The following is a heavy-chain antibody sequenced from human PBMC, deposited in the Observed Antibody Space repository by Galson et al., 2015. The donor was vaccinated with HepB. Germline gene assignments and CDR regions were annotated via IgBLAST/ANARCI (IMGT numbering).Heavy chain of an antibody. CDR3: AKLDDYVWESYRSALFSD. CDR2: ISASGDST. D-gene: IGHD3-16*02. V-gene: IGHV3-23*01. CDR1: GFTFSSFA. J-gene: IGHJ4*02. Sequence: SLRLSCAASGFTFSSFAMTWVRQAPGKGLEWVSVISASGDSTDYADSVKGRFTISRDNSRSTLYVRINSLRVEDTAVYYCAKLDDYVWESYRSALFSDWGQGTLVTVSS.